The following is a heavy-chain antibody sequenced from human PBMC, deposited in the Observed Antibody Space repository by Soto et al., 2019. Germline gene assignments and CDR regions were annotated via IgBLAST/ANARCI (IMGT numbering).Heavy chain of an antibody. CDR3: ARDRSEGYDFWSGSGPHWFDP. CDR2: IYYSGST. Sequence: SETLSLTCTVSGGSISSGGYYWSWIRQHPGKGLEWIGYIYYSGSTYYNPSLKSRVTISVDTSKNQFSLKLSSVTAADTAVYYCARDRSEGYDFWSGSGPHWFDPWGQGTLVTVSS. CDR1: GGSISSGGYY. J-gene: IGHJ5*02. V-gene: IGHV4-31*03. D-gene: IGHD3-3*01.